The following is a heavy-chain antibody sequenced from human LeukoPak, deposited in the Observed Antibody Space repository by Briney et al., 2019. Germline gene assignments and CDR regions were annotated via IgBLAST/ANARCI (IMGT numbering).Heavy chain of an antibody. Sequence: SETLSLTCTVSGGSISSYYWSWIRQPPGKGLEWIGEINHSGSTNYNPSLKSRVTISVDTSKNQFSLKLSSVTAADAAVYYCASAPWELLGRYYYYGMDVWGQGTTVTVSS. CDR3: ASAPWELLGRYYYYGMDV. CDR1: GGSISSYY. J-gene: IGHJ6*02. V-gene: IGHV4-34*01. D-gene: IGHD1-26*01. CDR2: INHSGST.